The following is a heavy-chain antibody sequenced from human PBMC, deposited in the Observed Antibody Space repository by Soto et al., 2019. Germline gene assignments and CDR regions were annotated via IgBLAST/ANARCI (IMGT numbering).Heavy chain of an antibody. Sequence: QVQLQESGPGLVKPSQTLSLTCTVSGGSISSGDYYWSWIRQPPGKGLEWIGYIYYSGSTYYNPSLKSRVTISVDTSKNQFPLKLSSVTAADTAVYYCASTPPPAATDRWFDPWGQGTLVTVSS. CDR2: IYYSGST. V-gene: IGHV4-30-4*01. CDR1: GGSISSGDYY. CDR3: ASTPPPAATDRWFDP. J-gene: IGHJ5*02.